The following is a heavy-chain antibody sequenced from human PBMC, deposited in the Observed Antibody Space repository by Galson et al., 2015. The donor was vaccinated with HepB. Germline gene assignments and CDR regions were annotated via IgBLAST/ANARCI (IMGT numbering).Heavy chain of an antibody. CDR1: GFTFSDYY. J-gene: IGHJ4*02. CDR3: ASGYYDSSGYYYTNPYFDY. V-gene: IGHV3-11*01. D-gene: IGHD3-22*01. Sequence: SLRLSCAASGFTFSDYYMSWIRQAPGKGLEWVSYISSSGSTIYYADSVKGRFTISRDNAKNSLYLQMNSLRAEDTAVYYCASGYYDSSGYYYTNPYFDYWGQGTLVTVSS. CDR2: ISSSGSTI.